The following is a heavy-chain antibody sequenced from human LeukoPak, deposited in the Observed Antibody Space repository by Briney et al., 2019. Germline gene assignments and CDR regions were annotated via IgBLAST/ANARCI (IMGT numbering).Heavy chain of an antibody. V-gene: IGHV4-34*01. J-gene: IGHJ4*02. CDR3: ARSGRGITMVRGVRFPFDY. CDR2: INHSGST. D-gene: IGHD3-10*01. CDR1: GVSFSGYY. Sequence: SETLSLTCAVYGVSFSGYYWSWIRQPPGKGLEWIGEINHSGSTNYNPSLKSRVTISVDTSKTQFSLKLSSVTAADTAVYYCARSGRGITMVRGVRFPFDYWGQGTLVTVSS.